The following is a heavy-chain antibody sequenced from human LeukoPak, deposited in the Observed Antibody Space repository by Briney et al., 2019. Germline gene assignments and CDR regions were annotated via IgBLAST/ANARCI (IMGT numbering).Heavy chain of an antibody. V-gene: IGHV4-59*01. CDR2: IYYSGST. J-gene: IGHJ6*03. CDR3: ARVRNPRGGYYMDV. D-gene: IGHD3-10*01. Sequence: SETLSLTCTVSGGSISSSYWSWLRQPPGKGLEWIGYIYYSGSTNYNPSLKSRVTLSVDTSKNQFSLKLRSAIAADPAVYSCARVRNPRGGYYMDVWGKGTTVTVSS. CDR1: GGSISSSY.